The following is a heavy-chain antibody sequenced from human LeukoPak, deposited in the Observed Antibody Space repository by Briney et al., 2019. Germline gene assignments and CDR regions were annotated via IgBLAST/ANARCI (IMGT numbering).Heavy chain of an antibody. CDR2: IYSGGST. CDR1: GFTVSSNY. Sequence: GGSLRLSCAASGFTVSSNYMSWVRQAPGKGLEWVSVIYSGGSTYYADSVKGRFTISRDNSKNTLYLQMNSLRAEDTAVYYCARDVGGSLYDYWGQGTLVTVSS. CDR3: ARDVGGSLYDY. J-gene: IGHJ4*02. V-gene: IGHV3-53*01. D-gene: IGHD2-15*01.